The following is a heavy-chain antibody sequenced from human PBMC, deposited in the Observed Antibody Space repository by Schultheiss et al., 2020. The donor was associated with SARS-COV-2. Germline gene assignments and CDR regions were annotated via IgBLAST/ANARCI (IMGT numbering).Heavy chain of an antibody. V-gene: IGHV4-61*01. Sequence: SETLSLTCTVSGGSVSSGSYYWSWIRQPPGKGLEWIGYIYYSGRTNYNPSLKSRVTMSVDTSKNQFSLKLSSVTAADTAVYFCARGSYPPARVYGMDVWGQGTTVTVSS. CDR3: ARGSYPPARVYGMDV. CDR2: IYYSGRT. J-gene: IGHJ6*02. CDR1: GGSVSSGSYY. D-gene: IGHD2-15*01.